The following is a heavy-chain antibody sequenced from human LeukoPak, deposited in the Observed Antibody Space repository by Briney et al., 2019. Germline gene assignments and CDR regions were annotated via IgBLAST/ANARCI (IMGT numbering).Heavy chain of an antibody. CDR2: ISAYNGNT. Sequence: LWASVKVSCKASGYTFTSYGISWVRQAPGQWLEWMGWISAYNGNTNYAQKLQGRVTMTTDTSTSTAYMELRSLRSGDTAVYYCARAPRGSVLRYFDWLNLYPSYDYWGQGTLVTVSS. CDR1: GYTFTSYG. CDR3: ARAPRGSVLRYFDWLNLYPSYDY. J-gene: IGHJ4*02. D-gene: IGHD3-9*01. V-gene: IGHV1-18*01.